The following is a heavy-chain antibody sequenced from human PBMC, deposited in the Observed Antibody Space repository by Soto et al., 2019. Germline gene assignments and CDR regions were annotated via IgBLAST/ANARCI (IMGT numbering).Heavy chain of an antibody. CDR1: GFTFSSYG. J-gene: IGHJ4*02. D-gene: IGHD5-18*01. CDR2: VSYDEITK. Sequence: QVQLVESGGGVVQPGRSLRLSCAASGFTFSSYGMNWVRQDPGKGLEWVAVVSYDEITKYYADSVKGRFTISRDNSKNTVYLQMNSLRPEDTAVYYCAKPLGLLRRAMAQGSDYWGQGTLVTVSS. CDR3: AKPLGLLRRAMAQGSDY. V-gene: IGHV3-30*18.